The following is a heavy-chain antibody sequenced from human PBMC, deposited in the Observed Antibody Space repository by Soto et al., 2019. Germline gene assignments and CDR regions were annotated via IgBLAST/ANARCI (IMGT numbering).Heavy chain of an antibody. CDR1: GGSITSGGFY. J-gene: IGHJ5*02. CDR3: VGGGIASKWFAP. CDR2: IFHSGST. D-gene: IGHD6-13*01. V-gene: IGHV4-31*03. Sequence: QVQLQESGPGLVKPSQTLSLTCTVSGGSITSGGFYWSWIRQHPGKGLEWIAYIFHSGSTDYNPSLKSRVTTSADTSKNQFTPKLTFVTAAEQTVYYCVGGGIASKWFAPWGQGTLVTVTS.